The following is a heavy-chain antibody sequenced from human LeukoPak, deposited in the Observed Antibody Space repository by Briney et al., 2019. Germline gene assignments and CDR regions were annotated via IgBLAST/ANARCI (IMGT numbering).Heavy chain of an antibody. V-gene: IGHV3-30*02. CDR2: IRYDGSNK. CDR1: GFTFSSYG. CDR3: AKLVLRYFDWLMDY. J-gene: IGHJ4*02. Sequence: PGGSLRLSCAASGFTFSSYGMHWVRQAPGKRLEWVAFIRYDGSNKYYADSVKGRFTISRDNSKNTLYLQMNSLRAEDTAVYYCAKLVLRYFDWLMDYWGQGTLVTISS. D-gene: IGHD3-9*01.